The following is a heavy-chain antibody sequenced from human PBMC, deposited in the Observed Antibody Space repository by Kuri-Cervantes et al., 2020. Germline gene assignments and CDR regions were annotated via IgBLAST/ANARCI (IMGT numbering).Heavy chain of an antibody. CDR1: GFTFSSYA. D-gene: IGHD3-22*01. J-gene: IGHJ6*02. V-gene: IGHV3-30-3*01. CDR2: ISYDGSNK. CDR3: ARDIAMIVVVRNNYDYGMDV. Sequence: LSLTCAASGFTFSSYAMHWVRQAPGKGLEWVAVISYDGSNKYYADSVKGRFTISRDNSKNTLYLQMNSLRAEDTAVYYCARDIAMIVVVRNNYDYGMDVWGQGTLVTVSS.